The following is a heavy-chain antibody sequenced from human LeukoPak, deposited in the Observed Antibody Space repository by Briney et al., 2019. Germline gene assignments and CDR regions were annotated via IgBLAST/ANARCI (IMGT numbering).Heavy chain of an antibody. CDR1: GGTLSSYA. V-gene: IGHV1-69*13. J-gene: IGHJ5*02. CDR2: IIPIFGTT. Sequence: ASVKVSCKASGGTLSSYAINWVRQAPGQGLEWMGGIIPIFGTTHYAQKFQGGVTITADDSTSTAYMELSSLRSEDTAVYYCARDKENYSWFDPWGQGTLVTVSS. CDR3: ARDKENYSWFDP.